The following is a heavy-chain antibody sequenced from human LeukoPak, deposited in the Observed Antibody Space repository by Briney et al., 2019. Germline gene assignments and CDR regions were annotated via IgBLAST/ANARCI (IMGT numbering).Heavy chain of an antibody. D-gene: IGHD5-18*01. CDR2: IYYSGST. J-gene: IGHJ4*02. V-gene: IGHV4-39*01. CDR1: GGSISSSSYY. CDR3: ARRRSGTAMGFDY. Sequence: SETLSLTCTVSGGSISSSSYYWGWIRQPPGKGLEWIGSIYYSGSTYYNPSLKSRVTISVDTSKNQFSLKLSSVTAADTAVYYCARRRSGTAMGFDYWGQGTLVTVSS.